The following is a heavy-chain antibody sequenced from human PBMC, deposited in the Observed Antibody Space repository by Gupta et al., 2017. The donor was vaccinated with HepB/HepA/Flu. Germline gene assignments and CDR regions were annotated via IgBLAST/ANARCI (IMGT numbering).Heavy chain of an antibody. D-gene: IGHD2/OR15-2a*01. Sequence: EVQLVESGGNVAQPGGSLRLSCAASGFTFEDYAMHWVRQAPGKSLEWVSLISGDGSSAYYADSVQGRFTISRDNTKKSLYLQMTSLRPDDTALYYCAKVRRASWEYYYYGMDVWGQGTTVTVSS. J-gene: IGHJ6*02. CDR1: GFTFEDYA. CDR2: ISGDGSSA. CDR3: AKVRRASWEYYYYGMDV. V-gene: IGHV3-43*02.